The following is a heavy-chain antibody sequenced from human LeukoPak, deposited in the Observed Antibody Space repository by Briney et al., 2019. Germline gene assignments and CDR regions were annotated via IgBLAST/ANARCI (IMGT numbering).Heavy chain of an antibody. CDR3: ARGGYSYGNDAFDI. CDR2: IYSGGST. V-gene: IGHV3-53*01. D-gene: IGHD5-18*01. Sequence: GGSLRLSCAASGFTVSSNYMSWVRQAPGKELEWVSVIYSGGSTYYADSVKGRFTISRDNSKNTLYLQMNSLRAEDTAVYYCARGGYSYGNDAFDIWGQGTMVTVSS. CDR1: GFTVSSNY. J-gene: IGHJ3*02.